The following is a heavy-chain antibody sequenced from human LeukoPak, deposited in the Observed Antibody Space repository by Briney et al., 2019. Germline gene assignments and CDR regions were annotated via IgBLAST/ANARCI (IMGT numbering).Heavy chain of an antibody. Sequence: GGSLRLSCAASGFTFSSYNMNWVRQAPGKGLEWVSSITSCSSYIYYADSVKGRFTISRDKAKNSLYLQMNSLRVEDTAVYYCARGGGELRLFDYWGQGTLVTVSS. V-gene: IGHV3-21*01. CDR1: GFTFSSYN. D-gene: IGHD1-26*01. CDR2: ITSCSSYI. CDR3: ARGGGELRLFDY. J-gene: IGHJ4*02.